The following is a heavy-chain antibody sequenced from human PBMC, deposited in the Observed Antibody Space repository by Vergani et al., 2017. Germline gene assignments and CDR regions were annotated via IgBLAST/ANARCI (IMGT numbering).Heavy chain of an antibody. D-gene: IGHD5-18*01. V-gene: IGHV3-30-3*01. J-gene: IGHJ4*02. CDR2: ISYDGSNK. CDR1: GFTFSSYA. CDR3: ARDYTAMGNLDY. Sequence: QVQLVESGGGVVQPGRSLRLSCAASGFTFSSYAMHWVRQAPGKGLEWVAVISYDGSNKYYADSVKGRFTISRDNSKNTLYLQMNSLRAVDTAVYYCARDYTAMGNLDYWGQGTLVTVSS.